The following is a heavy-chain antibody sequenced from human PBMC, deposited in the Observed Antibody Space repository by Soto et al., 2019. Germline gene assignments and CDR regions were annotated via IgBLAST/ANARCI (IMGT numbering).Heavy chain of an antibody. V-gene: IGHV4-59*01. CDR2: IYYSGST. Sequence: SETQSLTCTVSGGSFSGYYWSWIRQPPGKGLEWIGYIYYSGSTNYNPSLKSRVTISVDTSKNQFSLKLSSVTAADTAVYYCARDRLPNYYHGSGSYAYYYGMDVWGQGTTVTVSS. J-gene: IGHJ6*02. D-gene: IGHD3-10*01. CDR3: ARDRLPNYYHGSGSYAYYYGMDV. CDR1: GGSFSGYY.